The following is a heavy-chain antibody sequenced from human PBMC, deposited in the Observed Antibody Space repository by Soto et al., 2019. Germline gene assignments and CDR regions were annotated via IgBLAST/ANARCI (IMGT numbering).Heavy chain of an antibody. J-gene: IGHJ3*02. V-gene: IGHV1-69*01. Sequence: QVQLVQSGPEVKKPGSSVKVSCEASGGTFSNFAVNWVRQAPGQGLEWVGGIIPLFNVAKYAQKFEGRVTIAADDSTSTAYMVWSSRTSDATAVYCCAAPGRDVLGSDFKASAGLDIGGQWKIVTV. CDR1: GGTFSNFA. CDR3: AAPGRDVLGSDFKASAGLDI. CDR2: IIPLFNVA. D-gene: IGHD1-26*01.